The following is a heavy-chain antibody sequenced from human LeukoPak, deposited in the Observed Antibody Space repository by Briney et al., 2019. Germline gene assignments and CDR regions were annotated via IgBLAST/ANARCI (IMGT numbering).Heavy chain of an antibody. CDR2: INSSSRNK. V-gene: IGHV3-21*01. CDR1: GFRFNTFW. D-gene: IGHD3-22*01. Sequence: GGSLRLSCAASGFRFNTFWMNWVRQAPGKGPEWVSSINSSSRNKYYTDSLKGRFTISRDNAKNSLYLQMNSLRVEDTAVYYCVVGSSGLFKYWGQGTLVTVSS. J-gene: IGHJ4*02. CDR3: VVGSSGLFKY.